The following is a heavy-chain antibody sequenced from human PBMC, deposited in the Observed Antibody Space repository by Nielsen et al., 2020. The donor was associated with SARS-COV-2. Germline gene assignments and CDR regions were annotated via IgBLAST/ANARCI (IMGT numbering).Heavy chain of an antibody. CDR1: GGSISGYS. D-gene: IGHD3-16*01. V-gene: IGHV4-59*01. J-gene: IGHJ4*02. Sequence: GSLRLSCTVSGGSISGYSWSWIRQPHGKVLEWIGCIFYTGHTYYNPSFQSRVTISVDTSQNQCSLKLSSATAADTALYYCGSGRVLRGYEYYWPVDYCGQGALVTVSS. CDR2: IFYTGHT. CDR3: GSGRVLRGYEYYWPVDY.